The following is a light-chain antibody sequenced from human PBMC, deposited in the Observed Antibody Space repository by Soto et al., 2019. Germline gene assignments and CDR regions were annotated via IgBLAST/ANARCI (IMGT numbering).Light chain of an antibody. Sequence: VLTQPPSASGSPGQSVTISCTGTSSDVGGYDYVSWYQQHPGKAPKLMIYEVTKRPSGVPDRFSGSKSGNTASLTVSGLQAEDEADYYCSSYAGRNNFVSGTGTKVTVL. CDR3: SSYAGRNNFV. CDR1: SSDVGGYDY. V-gene: IGLV2-8*01. CDR2: EVT. J-gene: IGLJ1*01.